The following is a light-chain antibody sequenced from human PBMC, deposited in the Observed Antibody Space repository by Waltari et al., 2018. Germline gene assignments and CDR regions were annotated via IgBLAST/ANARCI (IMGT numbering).Light chain of an antibody. J-gene: IGLJ3*02. Sequence: QSVLTQPPSASGTPGQRVTISCSGSTSNVGRNYVYWYQQFPGPAPKLLVYRNNGRPSGVPDRIAGSKSGTSASLAISGLRSEDEADYYCATWDGSLTAWVFGGGTKVTVL. CDR1: TSNVGRNY. CDR3: ATWDGSLTAWV. V-gene: IGLV1-47*01. CDR2: RNN.